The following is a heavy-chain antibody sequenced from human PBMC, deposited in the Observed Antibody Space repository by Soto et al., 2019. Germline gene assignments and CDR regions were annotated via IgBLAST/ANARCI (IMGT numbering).Heavy chain of an antibody. J-gene: IGHJ4*02. CDR1: GYSFTIYW. D-gene: IGHD3-22*01. Sequence: GESLKISCNGSGYSFTIYWIRWVRQMPGKGLEWMGRIDPSDSYTNYSPSFQGHVTISADKSISTAYLQWSSLKASDTAMYYCASLIYDSSGYYWAPYYFDYWGQGTLVTVS. CDR3: ASLIYDSSGYYWAPYYFDY. V-gene: IGHV5-10-1*01. CDR2: IDPSDSYT.